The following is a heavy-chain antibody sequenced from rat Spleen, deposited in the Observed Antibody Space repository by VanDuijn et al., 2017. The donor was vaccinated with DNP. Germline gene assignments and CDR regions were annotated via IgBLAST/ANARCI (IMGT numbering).Heavy chain of an antibody. V-gene: IGHV4-2*01. J-gene: IGHJ2*01. CDR1: GFNLNDYW. CDR3: ARGAEGVNY. CDR2: INQDSRIV. D-gene: IGHD1-11*01. Sequence: EVKLVESGGGLVQPGRSLKLSCAASGFNLNDYWMGWVRQAPGKGLEWIGEINQDSRIVNYIPALKDKFTISRDNAQNTLYLQMSKLGSEDTAIYYCARGAEGVNYWGQGVMVTVSS.